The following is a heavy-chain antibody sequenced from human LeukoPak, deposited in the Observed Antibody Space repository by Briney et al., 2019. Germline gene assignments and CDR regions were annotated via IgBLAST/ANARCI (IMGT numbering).Heavy chain of an antibody. D-gene: IGHD3-10*01. V-gene: IGHV3-23*01. CDR1: GFTFSSYA. J-gene: IGHJ2*01. Sequence: PGGSLRLSCAASGFTFSSYAMSWVRQAPGKGLEWVSAISGSGGSTYYADSVKGRFTISRDNSKNTLYLQMNSLRAEDTAVYYCAREEYYFGSGSRTYWYFDLWGRGTLVTVSS. CDR3: AREEYYFGSGSRTYWYFDL. CDR2: ISGSGGST.